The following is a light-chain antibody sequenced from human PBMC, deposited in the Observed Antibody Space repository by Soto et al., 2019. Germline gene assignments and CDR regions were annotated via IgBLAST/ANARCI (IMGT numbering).Light chain of an antibody. CDR2: AAS. J-gene: IGKJ2*01. CDR3: QKINIYQYT. V-gene: IGKV1-9*01. Sequence: DIQLTQSPSFLSASVGDRVTITCRASQVITNHLAWYHQKPGKAPKLLIYAASTLQSGVPSRFSGSGYGTEFSLTISSLQPEDFAAYYRQKINIYQYTFGQGTKLEIK. CDR1: QVITNH.